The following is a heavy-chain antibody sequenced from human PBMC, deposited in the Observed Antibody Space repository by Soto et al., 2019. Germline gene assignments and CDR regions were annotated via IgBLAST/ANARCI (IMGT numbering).Heavy chain of an antibody. V-gene: IGHV4-59*01. CDR3: ARDRRLLYYYYGMDV. D-gene: IGHD3-22*01. CDR2: IYYSGST. J-gene: IGHJ6*02. Sequence: SETLSLTCTVSGGSISSYYWSWIRQPPGKGLEWIGYIYYSGSTNYNPSLKSRVTISVDTSKNQFSLKLSSVTAADTAVYYCARDRRLLYYYYGMDVWGQGTTVTVSS. CDR1: GGSISSYY.